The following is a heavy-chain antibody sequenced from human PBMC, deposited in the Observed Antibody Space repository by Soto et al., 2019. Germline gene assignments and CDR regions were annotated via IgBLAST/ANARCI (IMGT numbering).Heavy chain of an antibody. D-gene: IGHD3-3*01. V-gene: IGHV1-18*01. CDR2: ISAYSGDT. Sequence: ASVKVSCKTSCFTFTNYAINWVRQAPGQGLQWMGWISAYSGDTKYAQRFQDRLTVTTDPSTTTAYMGLRSLRSDDTAVYYCARDGRAFSIFGETMDVWGQGTTVTVSS. CDR1: CFTFTNYA. CDR3: ARDGRAFSIFGETMDV. J-gene: IGHJ6*02.